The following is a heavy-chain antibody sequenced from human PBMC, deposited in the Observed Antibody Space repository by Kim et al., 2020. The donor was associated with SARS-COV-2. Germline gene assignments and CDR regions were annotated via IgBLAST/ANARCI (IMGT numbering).Heavy chain of an antibody. V-gene: IGHV3-48*02. CDR1: GFTFSSYS. CDR2: ISSSSSTI. Sequence: GGSLRLSCAASGFTFSSYSMNWVRQAPGKGLEWVSYISSSSSTIYYADSVKGRFTISRDNAKNSLYLQMNSLRDEDTAVYYCARVWGERRDGYNPRNYWGQGTLVTVSS. CDR3: ARVWGERRDGYNPRNY. D-gene: IGHD3-16*01. J-gene: IGHJ4*02.